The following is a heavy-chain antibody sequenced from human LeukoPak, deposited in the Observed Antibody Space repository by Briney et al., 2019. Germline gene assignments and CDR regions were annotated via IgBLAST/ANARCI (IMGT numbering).Heavy chain of an antibody. J-gene: IGHJ4*02. CDR3: ARDIRRVGVIQN. CDR2: IYYTGST. V-gene: IGHV4-59*01. D-gene: IGHD2/OR15-2a*01. Sequence: SETLSLTCTVSGGSIRGYYWSWIRQPPGKGLEWIGYIYYTGSTIYNPSLKSRVTMSVDTSKNQFSLKLRSVTAADTAVYYCARDIRRVGVIQNWGQGTLVTVSS. CDR1: GGSIRGYY.